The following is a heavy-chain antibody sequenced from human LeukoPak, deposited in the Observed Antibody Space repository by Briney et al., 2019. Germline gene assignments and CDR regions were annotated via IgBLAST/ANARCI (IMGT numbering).Heavy chain of an antibody. Sequence: ASVKVSCKASGYTFTGYYMHWVRQAPGQGLEWMGRINPNSGGTNYAQKFQGRVTMTRDTSISTAYMELSRLRSDDTAVYYCARSYDSSGYYYYFDYWGQGTLVTVSS. CDR3: ARSYDSSGYYYYFDY. D-gene: IGHD3-22*01. J-gene: IGHJ4*02. CDR2: INPNSGGT. V-gene: IGHV1-2*06. CDR1: GYTFTGYY.